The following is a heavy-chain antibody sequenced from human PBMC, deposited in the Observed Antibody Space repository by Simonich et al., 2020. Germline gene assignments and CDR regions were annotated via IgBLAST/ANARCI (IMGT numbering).Heavy chain of an antibody. CDR3: ARGGLGHWYFDL. Sequence: QVQLVQSGAEVKKPGASVKVSCKASGYTFTGYYMHWVRQAPGQGLEWRGGINPNSGGTNYAQNFQGRVTMTRDTSISTAYMELSRLRSDDTAVYYCARGGLGHWYFDLWGRGTLVTVSS. D-gene: IGHD6-25*01. J-gene: IGHJ2*01. V-gene: IGHV1-2*02. CDR2: INPNSGGT. CDR1: GYTFTGYY.